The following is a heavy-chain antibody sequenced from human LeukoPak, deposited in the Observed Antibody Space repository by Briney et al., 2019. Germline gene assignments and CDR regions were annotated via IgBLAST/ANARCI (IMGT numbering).Heavy chain of an antibody. J-gene: IGHJ4*02. CDR2: IRKRTSSYST. CDR1: GFTFRSYS. D-gene: IGHD1-26*01. CDR3: ANSGSYSPIDY. V-gene: IGHV3-72*01. Sequence: GGSLRLSCTASGFTFRSYSMNWVRQAPEKGLEWVGRIRKRTSSYSTEYAASVKGRFTISRDDSKNSLYLQMNSLQTEDTAVYYCANSGSYSPIDYWGQGTLVTVSS.